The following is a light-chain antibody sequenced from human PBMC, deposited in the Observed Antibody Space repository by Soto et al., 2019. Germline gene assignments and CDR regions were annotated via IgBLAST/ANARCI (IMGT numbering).Light chain of an antibody. J-gene: IGKJ1*01. Sequence: DIVMTQSPDSLAVSLGERATINCKSSQSVLYSSNNKNYLAWYQQKPGQPPKLLISWASTRESGVPDRFSGSGSGSDFTLTISTLQAEDVAVYYCQQYYSTPQTFGQGTKVEL. CDR3: QQYYSTPQT. CDR1: QSVLYSSNNKNY. V-gene: IGKV4-1*01. CDR2: WAS.